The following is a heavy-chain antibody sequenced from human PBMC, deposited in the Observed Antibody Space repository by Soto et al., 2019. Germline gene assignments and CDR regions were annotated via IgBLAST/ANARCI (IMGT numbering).Heavy chain of an antibody. V-gene: IGHV4-59*01. CDR3: ARVRGTAGKRYFDY. D-gene: IGHD6-13*01. CDR2: TYYSGST. J-gene: IGHJ4*02. Sequence: SETLSLTRTVSGGSMIAYYWNWMRQPPGKGLQWIGYTYYSGSTPYNPSLKSRVTISVDSSKNQFSLKLDSVTPADTAVYYCARVRGTAGKRYFDYWGPGTLVTVSS. CDR1: GGSMIAYY.